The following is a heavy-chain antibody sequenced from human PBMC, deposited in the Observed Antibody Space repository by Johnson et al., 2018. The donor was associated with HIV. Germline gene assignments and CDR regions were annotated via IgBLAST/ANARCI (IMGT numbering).Heavy chain of an antibody. J-gene: IGHJ3*02. Sequence: VQLVESGGGVVRPGGSLRLSCAVSGFTFDDYGMSWVRQVTGKGLEWVSGIYWNGVRTGYGDSVKGRFTISRDNAKNSLYLQMNSLRAEDTAVYYCARAGWLQSRVDAFDIWCQGTMVTVSS. V-gene: IGHV3-20*04. CDR2: IYWNGVRT. CDR1: GFTFDDYG. D-gene: IGHD5-24*01. CDR3: ARAGWLQSRVDAFDI.